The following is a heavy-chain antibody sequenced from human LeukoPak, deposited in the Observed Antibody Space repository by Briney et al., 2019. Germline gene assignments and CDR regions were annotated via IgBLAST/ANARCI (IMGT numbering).Heavy chain of an antibody. J-gene: IGHJ5*02. Sequence: SGTLSLTCAVSGGSISSSNWWSWVRQPPGQGLGWIGEIYHSGSTNYNPSLKSRVTISVGKSKNQFSLKLSSVTAADTAVYYCARVGGSYLGWFDPWGQGTLVTVSS. CDR3: ARVGGSYLGWFDP. V-gene: IGHV4-4*02. D-gene: IGHD1-26*01. CDR2: IYHSGST. CDR1: GGSISSSNW.